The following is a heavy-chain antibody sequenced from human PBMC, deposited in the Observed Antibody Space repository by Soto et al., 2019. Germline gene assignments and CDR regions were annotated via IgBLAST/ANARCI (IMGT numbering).Heavy chain of an antibody. CDR3: AGPGEIPYYPGRDV. Sequence: QVQLVQSGAEVKKPGSSVRVSCKASGGTLRSHAINWVRQAPGQGLEWMGGIIPIFGSPYYSQKFKGRVTMTADAYSITAYMELRSLRSEDTAVYDCAGPGEIPYYPGRDVWGQGTTVTVAS. D-gene: IGHD3-22*01. CDR2: IIPIFGSP. V-gene: IGHV1-69*01. J-gene: IGHJ6*02. CDR1: GGTLRSHA.